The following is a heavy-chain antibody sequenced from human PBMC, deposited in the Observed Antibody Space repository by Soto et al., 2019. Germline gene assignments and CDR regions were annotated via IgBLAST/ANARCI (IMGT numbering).Heavy chain of an antibody. V-gene: IGHV4-59*01. CDR3: ARDGYDGSGSPYPAY. Sequence: PSETLSLTCRVSGGSMSEYFWSWIRPSPGKGLEWIGYIYYLGSTDYNPSLKSRVTISVDTSKRQFSLRLTSVTAADTAVCYCARDGYDGSGSPYPAYWGPGTQVTVS. CDR1: GGSMSEYF. J-gene: IGHJ4*02. D-gene: IGHD3-10*01. CDR2: IYYLGST.